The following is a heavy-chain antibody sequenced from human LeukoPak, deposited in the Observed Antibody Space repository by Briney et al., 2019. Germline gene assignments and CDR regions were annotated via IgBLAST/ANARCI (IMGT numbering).Heavy chain of an antibody. D-gene: IGHD3-16*01. Sequence: GGSLRLSCAASGFTFSSYEMNWVRQAPGKGLEWVSYISSSGSTIYYADSVKGRFTISRDNSKNTLYLQMNSLRAEDTAVYYCAKVGGYRTIDYWGQGTLVTVSS. J-gene: IGHJ4*02. CDR2: ISSSGSTI. CDR3: AKVGGYRTIDY. CDR1: GFTFSSYE. V-gene: IGHV3-48*03.